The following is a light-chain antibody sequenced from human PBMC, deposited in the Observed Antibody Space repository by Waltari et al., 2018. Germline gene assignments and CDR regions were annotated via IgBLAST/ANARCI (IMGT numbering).Light chain of an antibody. V-gene: IGKV1-5*03. CDR2: KAS. Sequence: DIQMTQSPSTLAASVGDRITITCRASQNINMWLAWYQQKPGKAPELLIEKASVLQSGVPSRFSGSGSGTEFTLTVTSLQPDDSATYFCQQYNSDLYTFGQGTKLEIK. J-gene: IGKJ2*01. CDR3: QQYNSDLYT. CDR1: QNINMW.